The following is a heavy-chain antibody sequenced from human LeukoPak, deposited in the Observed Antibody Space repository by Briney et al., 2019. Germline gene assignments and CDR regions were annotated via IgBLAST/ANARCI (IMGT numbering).Heavy chain of an antibody. V-gene: IGHV3-48*01. CDR3: ARRSDS. J-gene: IGHJ4*02. CDR2: IGPGGDI. CDR1: GFSFTAYS. Sequence: PGGSLRLSCAASGFSFTAYSMNWVRQAPGRGLEWISYIGPGGDIYYADSVTGRFTVSRDTAKNSLYLQMNGLRVGDTAVYYCARRSDSWGQGTLVTVSS.